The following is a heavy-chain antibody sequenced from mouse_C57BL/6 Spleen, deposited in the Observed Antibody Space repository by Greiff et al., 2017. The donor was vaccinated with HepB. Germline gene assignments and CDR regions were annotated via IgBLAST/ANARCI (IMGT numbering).Heavy chain of an antibody. CDR3: ARSPPYSYGSSCLDY. Sequence: DVKLVESGGGLVQPGGSLSLSCAASGFTFTDYYMSWVRQPPGKALEWLGFIRNKANGYTTEYSASVKGRFTISRDNSQSILYLHMNALRAEDSATYYCARSPPYSYGSSCLDYWGQGTTLTVSS. D-gene: IGHD1-1*01. CDR1: GFTFTDYY. V-gene: IGHV7-3*01. CDR2: IRNKANGYTT. J-gene: IGHJ2*01.